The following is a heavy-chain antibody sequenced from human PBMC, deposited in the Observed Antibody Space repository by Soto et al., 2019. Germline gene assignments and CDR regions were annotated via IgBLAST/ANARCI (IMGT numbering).Heavy chain of an antibody. CDR2: ISAYNGNT. J-gene: IGHJ4*02. CDR3: ARYTYYYGSGSYYAPERYFDY. D-gene: IGHD3-10*01. V-gene: IGHV1-18*01. Sequence: ASVKVSCKASGYTFTSYGISWVRQAPGQGLEWMGWISAYNGNTNYAQKLQGRVTMTTDTSTSTAYMELRSLRSDDTAVYYRARYTYYYGSGSYYAPERYFDYWGQGTLVTVSS. CDR1: GYTFTSYG.